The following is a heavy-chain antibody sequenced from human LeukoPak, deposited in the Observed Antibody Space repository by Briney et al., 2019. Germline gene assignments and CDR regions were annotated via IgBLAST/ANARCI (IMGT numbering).Heavy chain of an antibody. CDR3: ARAGPPPVDAFDN. V-gene: IGHV3-48*04. D-gene: IGHD3-10*01. CDR2: IDTSSTTM. CDR1: GLTFSKYS. J-gene: IGHJ3*02. Sequence: GGSLRLSCEASGLTFSKYSMTWVRQAPGKGLEWVSFIDTSSTTMYYTDSVKGRFTISRDNAKNSLYLQMNSLRAEDTAVYYCARAGPPPVDAFDNWGQGTMVTVSS.